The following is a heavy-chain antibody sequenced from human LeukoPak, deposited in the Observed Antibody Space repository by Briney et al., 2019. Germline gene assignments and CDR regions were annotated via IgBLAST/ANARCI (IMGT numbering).Heavy chain of an antibody. D-gene: IGHD2-8*01. CDR2: ISGSGGST. Sequence: GGSLSLSCAASGFIFISYAMSWVRQAPGKGLEWVSTISGSGGSTYYADSVKGRFAISRDNSKNTVYLQMNSLRAEDTAVYYCAKHRSCINDVCHVDFDYWGQGTLVTVSS. V-gene: IGHV3-23*01. CDR1: GFIFISYA. CDR3: AKHRSCINDVCHVDFDY. J-gene: IGHJ4*02.